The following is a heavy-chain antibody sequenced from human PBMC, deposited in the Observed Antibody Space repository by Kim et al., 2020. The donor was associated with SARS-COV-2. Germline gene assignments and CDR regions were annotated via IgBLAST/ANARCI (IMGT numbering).Heavy chain of an antibody. J-gene: IGHJ4*02. CDR2: IIPIFGTA. CDR3: ARDRTYYDILTGYYNRILAEFDY. Sequence: SVKVSCKASGGTFSSYAISWVRQAPGQGLEWMGGIIPIFGTANYAQKFQGRVTITADESTSTAYMELSSLRSEDTAVYYCARDRTYYDILTGYYNRILAEFDYWGQGTLVTVSS. D-gene: IGHD3-9*01. CDR1: GGTFSSYA. V-gene: IGHV1-69*13.